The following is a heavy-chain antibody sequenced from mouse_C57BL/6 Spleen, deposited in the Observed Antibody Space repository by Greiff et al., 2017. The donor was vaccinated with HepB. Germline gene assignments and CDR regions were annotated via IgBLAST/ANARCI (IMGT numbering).Heavy chain of an antibody. CDR2: IYPGNSDT. V-gene: IGHV1-5*01. CDR1: GYTFTSYW. J-gene: IGHJ2*01. CDR3: TRPGLYYFDY. D-gene: IGHD3-3*01. Sequence: EVQGVESGTVLARPGASVKMSCKTSGYTFTSYWMHWVKQRPGQGLEWIGAIYPGNSDTSYNQKFKGEAKLTAVTSASTAYMELSSLTNEDSAVCYCTRPGLYYFDYWGQGATLTVSS.